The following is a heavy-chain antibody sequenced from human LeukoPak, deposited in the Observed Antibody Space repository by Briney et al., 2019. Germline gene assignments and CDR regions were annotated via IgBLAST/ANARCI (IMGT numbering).Heavy chain of an antibody. CDR2: IYYSGST. D-gene: IGHD4-17*01. V-gene: IGHV4-39*01. CDR3: TRLNDYAWYFDL. CDR1: GGSISSSGYY. Sequence: PSETLSLTRTVSGGSISSSGYYWGWIRQPPGKGLEWIGSIYYSGSTYYNPSLKSRVTISVDTSKNQFSLKLSSVTAADTAVYYCTRLNDYAWYFDLWGRGTLVTVSS. J-gene: IGHJ2*01.